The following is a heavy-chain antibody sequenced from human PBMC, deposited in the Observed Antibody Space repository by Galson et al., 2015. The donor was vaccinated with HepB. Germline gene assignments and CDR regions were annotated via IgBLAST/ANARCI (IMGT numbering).Heavy chain of an antibody. CDR2: IYSGGST. D-gene: IGHD3-10*01. V-gene: IGHV3-66*01. CDR1: GFTVSSNY. CDR3: ARGNYYGSGSYAFDI. J-gene: IGHJ3*02. Sequence: SLRLSCAASGFTVSSNYMSWVRQAPGKGLEWVSVIYSGGSTYYADPVKGRFTISRDNSKNTLYLQMNSLRAEDTAVYYCARGNYYGSGSYAFDIWGQGTMVTVSS.